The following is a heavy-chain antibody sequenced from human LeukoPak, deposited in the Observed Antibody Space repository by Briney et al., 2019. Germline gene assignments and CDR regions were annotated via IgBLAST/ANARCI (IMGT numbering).Heavy chain of an antibody. Sequence: GRSLRLSCAASGFTFNSYAMHWVRQAPGKGLEWVSGISWNSGSIGYADSVKGRFTISRDNAKNSLYLQMNSLRAEDMALYYCAKDMSVSIAAPSFDYWGQGTLVTVSS. D-gene: IGHD6-13*01. CDR1: GFTFNSYA. V-gene: IGHV3-9*03. J-gene: IGHJ4*02. CDR2: ISWNSGSI. CDR3: AKDMSVSIAAPSFDY.